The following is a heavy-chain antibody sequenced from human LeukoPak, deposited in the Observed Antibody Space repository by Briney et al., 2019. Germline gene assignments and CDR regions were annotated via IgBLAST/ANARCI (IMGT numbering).Heavy chain of an antibody. CDR1: GYSISSGYY. Sequence: SETLSLTCTVSGYSISSGYYWGWIRQPPGKGLEWIGSIYHSGSTYYNPSLKSRVTISVDTSKNQFSLKLSSVTAADTAVYYCTRLGTEYANDYWGQGTLVTVSS. V-gene: IGHV4-38-2*02. CDR3: TRLGTEYANDY. J-gene: IGHJ4*02. CDR2: IYHSGST. D-gene: IGHD1-14*01.